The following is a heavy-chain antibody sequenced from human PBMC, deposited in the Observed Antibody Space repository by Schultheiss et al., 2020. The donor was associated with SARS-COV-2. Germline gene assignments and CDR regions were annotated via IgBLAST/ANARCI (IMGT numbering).Heavy chain of an antibody. CDR2: IWYDGSNK. V-gene: IGHV3-33*01. Sequence: GGSLRLSCAASGFTFSSYGMHWVRQAPGKGLEWVAVIWYDGSNKYYADSVKGRFTISRDNSKNTLYLQMNSLRAEDTAVYYCARDSLEWLSYYGMDVWGQGTTVTVSS. J-gene: IGHJ6*02. D-gene: IGHD3-3*01. CDR3: ARDSLEWLSYYGMDV. CDR1: GFTFSSYG.